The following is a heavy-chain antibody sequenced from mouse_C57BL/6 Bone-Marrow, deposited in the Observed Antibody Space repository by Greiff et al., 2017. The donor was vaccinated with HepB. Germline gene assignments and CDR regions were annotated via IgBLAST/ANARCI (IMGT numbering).Heavy chain of an antibody. CDR1: GYTFTSYW. CDR3: ARGLRYQAWFAY. Sequence: QVQLKQPGAELVRPGSSVKLSCKASGYTFTSYWMHWVKQRPIQGLEWIGNIDPSDSETHYNQKFKDKATLTVDKSSSTAYMQLSSLTSEDSAVYYCARGLRYQAWFAYWGQGTLVTVSA. D-gene: IGHD1-1*01. CDR2: IDPSDSET. J-gene: IGHJ3*01. V-gene: IGHV1-52*01.